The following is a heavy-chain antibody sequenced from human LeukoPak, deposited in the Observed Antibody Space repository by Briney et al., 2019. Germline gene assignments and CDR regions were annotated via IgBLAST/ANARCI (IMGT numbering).Heavy chain of an antibody. CDR2: IWYDGSNK. D-gene: IGHD6-13*01. CDR3: AKSGMTADSSSWSHPQDFQH. J-gene: IGHJ1*01. V-gene: IGHV3-33*06. Sequence: GSLRLSCAASGFAFSSYGMHWVRQAPGKGLEWVAVIWYDGSNKYYADSVKGRFTISRDNSKNTLYLQMNSLRAEDTAVYYCAKSGMTADSSSWSHPQDFQHWGQGTLVTVSS. CDR1: GFAFSSYG.